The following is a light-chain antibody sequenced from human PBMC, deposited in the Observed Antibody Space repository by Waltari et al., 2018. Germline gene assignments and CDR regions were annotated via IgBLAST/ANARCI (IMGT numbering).Light chain of an antibody. CDR3: AAWDDSLNGWV. CDR2: SND. J-gene: IGLJ3*02. CDR1: SSNIGSNT. Sequence: QSVLTQPPSASGTPGQRVSISCSGSSSNIGSNTVNWYQQLPGTAPNLLIYSNDLRPSGVLDRFSGSKSGTSASLAISGLQSEDEADYYCAAWDDSLNGWVFGGGTKLTVL. V-gene: IGLV1-44*01.